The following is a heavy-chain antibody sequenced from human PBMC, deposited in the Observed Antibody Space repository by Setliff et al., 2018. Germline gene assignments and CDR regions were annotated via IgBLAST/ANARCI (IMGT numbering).Heavy chain of an antibody. CDR3: ASRTISPAYSSSYPPNY. CDR1: GYTLTELS. D-gene: IGHD6-13*01. Sequence: SCKVSGYTLTELSMHWVRQAPGKGLVWVSRMFADGSGTAYSDSVRGRFTISRDNAKNTLYLQMNSLRVEDTALYYCASRTISPAYSSSYPPNYWGQGTLVTVSS. CDR2: MFADGSGT. V-gene: IGHV3-74*01. J-gene: IGHJ4*02.